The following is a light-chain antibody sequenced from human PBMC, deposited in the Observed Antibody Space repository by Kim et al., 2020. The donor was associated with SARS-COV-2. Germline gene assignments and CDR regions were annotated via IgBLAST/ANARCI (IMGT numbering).Light chain of an antibody. J-gene: IGKJ2*01. CDR1: QSVSSTY. CDR2: GAS. V-gene: IGKV3-20*01. CDR3: QQYRDSSYT. Sequence: EIVLTQSPGTLSLSPGERATLSCRASQSVSSTYLAWYQQKPGQAPRLLIYGASSRATGIPDRFSGSGSGADFTLTISRQEPEDFAVYYCQQYRDSSYTFGQGTKLEI.